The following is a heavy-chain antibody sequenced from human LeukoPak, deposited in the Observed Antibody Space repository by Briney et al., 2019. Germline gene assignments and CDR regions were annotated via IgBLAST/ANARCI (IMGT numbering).Heavy chain of an antibody. J-gene: IGHJ3*02. Sequence: PSETLSLTCSVSGGSISSGSYYWGWIRQPPVTGLEWIGSVYYSGSTYYNPSLKSRVSISVDTSKNQFSLKLSSVTAADTAVYYCARPRIEGWSNYAFDIWGQGTMVTVSS. CDR2: VYYSGST. CDR3: ARPRIEGWSNYAFDI. V-gene: IGHV4-39*07. D-gene: IGHD6-19*01. CDR1: GGSISSGSYY.